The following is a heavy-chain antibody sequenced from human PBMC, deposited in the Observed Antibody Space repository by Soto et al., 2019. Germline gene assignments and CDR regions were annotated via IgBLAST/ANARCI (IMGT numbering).Heavy chain of an antibody. CDR2: IYWNDDN. CDR1: GFSLTSTAVG. J-gene: IGHJ4*01. D-gene: IGHD6-19*01. CDR3: AHSSGGESDY. V-gene: IGHV2-5*01. Sequence: QITLKESGPTLVKPTQTLPLTCTFSGFSLTSTAVGVHWIRQPPGKALEWLALIYWNDDNQDNPSLKSRLTTSKDTSKNQVVLTMTNMDPVDKATYSCAHSSGGESDYWGHGTLVTVSP.